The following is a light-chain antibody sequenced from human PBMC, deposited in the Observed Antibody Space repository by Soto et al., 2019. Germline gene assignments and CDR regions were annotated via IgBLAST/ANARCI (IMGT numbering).Light chain of an antibody. V-gene: IGLV2-11*01. Sequence: QSVLTQPRSVSGSPGLSVTISCTGTSSDVGGYNYVSWYQQHPGKAPKLMIYDVSKRPSGVPDRFSGSKSGNTASLTISGLQAEDEADYYCCSYAGSFPYVFGTGTKVTVL. CDR1: SSDVGGYNY. CDR3: CSYAGSFPYV. CDR2: DVS. J-gene: IGLJ1*01.